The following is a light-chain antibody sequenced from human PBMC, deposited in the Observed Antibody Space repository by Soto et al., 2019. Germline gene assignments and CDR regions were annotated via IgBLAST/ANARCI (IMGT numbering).Light chain of an antibody. CDR1: QSVPTNN. Sequence: IVLTQSPGTLSSSPGERATLSCRASQSVPTNNLAWYQQRPGQAPRLLIYGASLRATGIPDRFSGSGSGTDFTLTISRLEPEDLAVYYRQQYDGSVWTFGQGTKVDIK. CDR3: QQYDGSVWT. V-gene: IGKV3-20*01. J-gene: IGKJ1*01. CDR2: GAS.